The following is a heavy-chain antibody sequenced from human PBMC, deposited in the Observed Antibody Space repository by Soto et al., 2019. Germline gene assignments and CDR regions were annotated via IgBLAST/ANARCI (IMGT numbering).Heavy chain of an antibody. CDR3: ARYPHMVRGKTGFDP. V-gene: IGHV4-31*03. D-gene: IGHD3-10*01. Sequence: QVQLQESGPGLVKPSQTLSLTCTVSGGSISSGGYDWSWIRQHPGKGLEWIGYIYYSGSTYYNPSLKSRVTISVDTSKNQFSLKLSSVTAADTAVYYCARYPHMVRGKTGFDPWGQGTLVTVSS. J-gene: IGHJ5*02. CDR2: IYYSGST. CDR1: GGSISSGGYD.